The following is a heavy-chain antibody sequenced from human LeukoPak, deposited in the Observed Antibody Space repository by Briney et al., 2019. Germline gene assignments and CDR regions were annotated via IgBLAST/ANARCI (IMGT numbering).Heavy chain of an antibody. Sequence: GGSLRLFSAASGFTFSSYTMNWVRQAPGKGLEWVSSISSSSSYIYYADSVKGRFTISRDNAKNSLYLQMNSLRAEGTAVYYCARGYGDLGYWGQGTLVTVSS. J-gene: IGHJ4*02. V-gene: IGHV3-21*01. D-gene: IGHD4-17*01. CDR2: ISSSSSYI. CDR1: GFTFSSYT. CDR3: ARGYGDLGY.